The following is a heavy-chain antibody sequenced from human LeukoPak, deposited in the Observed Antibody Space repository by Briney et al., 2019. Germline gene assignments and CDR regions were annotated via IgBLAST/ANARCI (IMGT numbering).Heavy chain of an antibody. CDR3: AKARIIGVGWAQFDS. V-gene: IGHV3-21*04. CDR2: ISSSSSYI. CDR1: GFTFSSYS. D-gene: IGHD2-21*01. J-gene: IGHJ4*02. Sequence: GGSLRLSCAASGFTFSSYSMNWVRQAPGKGLEWVSSISSSSSYIYYADSVKGRFTISRDNAKNSLYLQMNSLRADDTAIYYCAKARIIGVGWAQFDSWGQGSLVTVSS.